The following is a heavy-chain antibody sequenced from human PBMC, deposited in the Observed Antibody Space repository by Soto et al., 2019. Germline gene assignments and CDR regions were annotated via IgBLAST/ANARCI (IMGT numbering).Heavy chain of an antibody. CDR3: AKDLWEIGSIVATPAFSDY. CDR2: ISGSGGST. CDR1: GFTFSSYA. J-gene: IGHJ4*02. V-gene: IGHV3-23*01. D-gene: IGHD5-12*01. Sequence: PGGSLRLSCAASGFTFSSYAMSWVRQAPGKGLEWVSAISGSGGSTYYADSVKGRFTISRDNSKNTLYLQMNSLRAEDTAVYYCAKDLWEIGSIVATPAFSDYWGQGTLVTVSS.